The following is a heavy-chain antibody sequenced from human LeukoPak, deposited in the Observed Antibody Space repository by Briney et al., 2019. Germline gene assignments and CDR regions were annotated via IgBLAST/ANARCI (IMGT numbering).Heavy chain of an antibody. D-gene: IGHD3-16*01. CDR3: ARDLTFGGVMGY. CDR2: INPNSGGT. J-gene: IGHJ4*02. Sequence: ASVMVSCKASGYTFTGYYMHWVRQAPGQGLEWMGWINPNSGGTNYAQKFQGRVTMTRDTSISTAYMELSRLRSDDTAVYYCARDLTFGGVMGYWGQGTLVAVSS. CDR1: GYTFTGYY. V-gene: IGHV1-2*02.